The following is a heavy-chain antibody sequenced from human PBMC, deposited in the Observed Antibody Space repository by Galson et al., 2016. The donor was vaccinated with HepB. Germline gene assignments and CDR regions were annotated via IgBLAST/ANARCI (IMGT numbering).Heavy chain of an antibody. D-gene: IGHD3-16*01. V-gene: IGHV3-69-1*01. CDR1: GFIFSDYY. CDR3: ARDRLGWFDP. Sequence: SLRLSCAASGFIFSDYYMNWVRQTPGKGLEWVAHISNVGIVYAGSVKGRFTISRDNAKNSLYLQMNSLRVEDTAVYYCARDRLGWFDPWGQGTLVTVSS. CDR2: ISNVGIV. J-gene: IGHJ5*02.